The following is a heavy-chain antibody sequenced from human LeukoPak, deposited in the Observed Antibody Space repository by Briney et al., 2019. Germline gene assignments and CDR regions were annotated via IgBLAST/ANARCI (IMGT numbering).Heavy chain of an antibody. V-gene: IGHV4-34*01. Sequence: SETLSLTCAVYGGSFSGYYWSWIRQPPGKGLEWIGEINHSGSTNYNPSLKSRVTIPVDTSKNQFSLKLSSVTAADTAVYYCARGPPYYDILTGYYNGKYFQHWGQGTLVTVSS. D-gene: IGHD3-9*01. CDR1: GGSFSGYY. J-gene: IGHJ1*01. CDR2: INHSGST. CDR3: ARGPPYYDILTGYYNGKYFQH.